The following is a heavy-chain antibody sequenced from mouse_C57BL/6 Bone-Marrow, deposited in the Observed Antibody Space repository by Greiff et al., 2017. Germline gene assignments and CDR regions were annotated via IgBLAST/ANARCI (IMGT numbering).Heavy chain of an antibody. D-gene: IGHD2-2*01. V-gene: IGHV5-2*01. Sequence: EVLLVESGGGLVQPGESLKLSCESNEYEFTSHDMSWVRKTPEKRLELVAPINSDGGSTYYPDTMERRFIISRDNTKKTLYLQMSSLRSEDTALYYCARLGYYYAMDYWGQGTSVTVSS. CDR3: ARLGYYYAMDY. CDR2: INSDGGST. J-gene: IGHJ4*01. CDR1: EYEFTSHD.